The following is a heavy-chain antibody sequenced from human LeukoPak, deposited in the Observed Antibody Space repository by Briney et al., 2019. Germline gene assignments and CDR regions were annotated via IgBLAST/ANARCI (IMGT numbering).Heavy chain of an antibody. D-gene: IGHD2-8*02. Sequence: GGSLRLSCEASGFTFRSYWMSWVRQAPGKGLEWVANINQDESKKYYVDSVKGRFTISRDNAESSLYLQMNSLRAEDTAIYYCARWDCTSDSCKGAFDTWPQGTMVTVSS. CDR2: INQDESKK. J-gene: IGHJ3*02. CDR1: GFTFRSYW. CDR3: ARWDCTSDSCKGAFDT. V-gene: IGHV3-7*03.